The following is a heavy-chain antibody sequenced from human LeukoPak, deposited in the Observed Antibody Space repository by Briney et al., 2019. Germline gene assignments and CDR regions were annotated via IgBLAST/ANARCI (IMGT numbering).Heavy chain of an antibody. CDR1: GGTFSSYA. CDR2: IIPIFGTA. D-gene: IGHD6-13*01. J-gene: IGHJ4*02. CDR3: ARAQRVAAAGVFDY. V-gene: IGHV1-69*13. Sequence: GASVKVSCKASGGTFSSYAISWVRQAPGQGLEWMGGIIPIFGTANYAQKFQGRVTITAGESTSTAYMELSSLRSGDTAVYYCARAQRVAAAGVFDYWGQGTLVTVSS.